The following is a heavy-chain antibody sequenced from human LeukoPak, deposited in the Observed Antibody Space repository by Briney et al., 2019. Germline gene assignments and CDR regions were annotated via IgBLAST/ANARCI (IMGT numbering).Heavy chain of an antibody. CDR2: IKSKTDGGTT. D-gene: IGHD3-3*01. CDR3: TTDPRGITIFGVVINIDY. Sequence: TGGSLRLSCAASGFTFSNAWMSWVRQAPGKGLEWVGRIKSKTDGGTTDYAAPVKGRFTISRDDSKNTLYLQMNSLKTEDTAVYYCTTDPRGITIFGVVINIDYWGQGTLVAVSS. CDR1: GFTFSNAW. J-gene: IGHJ4*02. V-gene: IGHV3-15*01.